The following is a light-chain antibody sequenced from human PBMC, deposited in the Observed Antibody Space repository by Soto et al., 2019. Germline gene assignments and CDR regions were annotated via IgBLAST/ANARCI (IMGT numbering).Light chain of an antibody. J-gene: IGLJ7*01. CDR1: SSNIGAGYD. V-gene: IGLV1-40*01. Sequence: QAVVTQPPSVSGAPGQRVTISCTGSSSNIGAGYDVHWYQQLPGTAPKLLVYGNSNQPSGVPARFSGSKSGTSASLAITGLQAEDEADYYCQSYDSSLIGSVFGGGTQLTVL. CDR3: QSYDSSLIGSV. CDR2: GNS.